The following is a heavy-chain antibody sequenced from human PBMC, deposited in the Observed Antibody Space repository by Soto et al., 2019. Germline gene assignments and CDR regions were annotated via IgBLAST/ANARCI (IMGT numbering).Heavy chain of an antibody. CDR2: IVVGSGNT. V-gene: IGHV1-58*01. Sequence: GASVKVSCKASGFTFTSSAVQWVRQARGQRLEWIGWIVVGSGNTNYAQKFQERVTITRDTSRNQFSLKLNSVTVADTAVYYCAGIVRMSGGGRAHMDVWGKGTTVTVSS. CDR1: GFTFTSSA. CDR3: AGIVRMSGGGRAHMDV. D-gene: IGHD1-26*01. J-gene: IGHJ6*03.